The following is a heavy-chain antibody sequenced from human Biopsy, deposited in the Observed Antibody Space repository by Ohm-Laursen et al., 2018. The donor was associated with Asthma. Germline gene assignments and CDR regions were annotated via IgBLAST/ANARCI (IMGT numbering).Heavy chain of an antibody. V-gene: IGHV3-30-3*01. Sequence: SLRLSCAAFGFTFSSYAMHWVRQAPGKGLEWVAVISYDGSNKYYADSVKGRFTISRDNSKNTLYLQMSSLRAEDTAVYYCAKDTEGRYDFWSGLSYNYYGMDVWGQGTTVTVSS. CDR1: GFTFSSYA. D-gene: IGHD3-3*01. CDR3: AKDTEGRYDFWSGLSYNYYGMDV. CDR2: ISYDGSNK. J-gene: IGHJ6*02.